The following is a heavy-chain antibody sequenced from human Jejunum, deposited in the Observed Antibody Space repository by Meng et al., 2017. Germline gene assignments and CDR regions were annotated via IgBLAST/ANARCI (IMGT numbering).Heavy chain of an antibody. V-gene: IGHV4-4*02. Sequence: QVRLLDPGPILVKPSGTLSLTCAVYGASISSSTWWIWVRQPPGKGLEWIGEIYRSGSTYYNPSLKSRVTISVDKSNNQFSLKLSSVTAADTAVYYCARDSTNTLGSQTYYFDYWGQGTLVTVSS. CDR2: IYRSGST. J-gene: IGHJ4*02. CDR1: GASISSSTW. CDR3: ARDSTNTLGSQTYYFDY. D-gene: IGHD2-2*02.